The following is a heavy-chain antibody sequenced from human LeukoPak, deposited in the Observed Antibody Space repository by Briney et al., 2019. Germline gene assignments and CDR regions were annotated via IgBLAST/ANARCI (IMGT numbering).Heavy chain of an antibody. CDR1: GFTFSSYE. D-gene: IGHD2-21*02. CDR3: ARGGDCGGDCYPSYNWFDP. Sequence: PGGSLRLSCAASGFTFSSYEMNWVRQAPGKGLEWVSYISSSGSTIYYADSVKGRFTISRDNAKNSLYLQMNSLRAEDTAVYYCARGGDCGGDCYPSYNWFDPWGQGSLVTVSS. CDR2: ISSSGSTI. J-gene: IGHJ5*02. V-gene: IGHV3-48*03.